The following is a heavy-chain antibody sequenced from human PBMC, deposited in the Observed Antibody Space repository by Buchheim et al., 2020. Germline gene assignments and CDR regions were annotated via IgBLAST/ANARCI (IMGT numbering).Heavy chain of an antibody. CDR2: ISSGNT. J-gene: IGHJ4*02. CDR1: GFIFSSYA. Sequence: EVQLLQSGGGLVQPGGSLRLSCAASGFIFSSYAMNWVRQAPGKGLEWVSAISSGNTYYADSVNGRFTISRDNSKNTLILQMNSLRAEDTAVYFCARAGRAHGDFHYFDFWGQGAL. D-gene: IGHD4-17*01. V-gene: IGHV3-23*01. CDR3: ARAGRAHGDFHYFDF.